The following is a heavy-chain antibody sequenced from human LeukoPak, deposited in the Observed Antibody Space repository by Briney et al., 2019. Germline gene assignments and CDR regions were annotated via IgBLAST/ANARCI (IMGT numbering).Heavy chain of an antibody. CDR2: ISYDGSNK. V-gene: IGHV3-30-3*01. CDR3: ARGSGWYAEYFQH. CDR1: GFTFSSYA. J-gene: IGHJ1*01. D-gene: IGHD6-19*01. Sequence: GGSLRLSCAASGFTFSSYAMHWVRQAPGKGLEWVAVISYDGSNKYYADSVKGRFTISRDNSKNTLYLQMNSLRAEDTAVYYCARGSGWYAEYFQHWGQGTLVTVSS.